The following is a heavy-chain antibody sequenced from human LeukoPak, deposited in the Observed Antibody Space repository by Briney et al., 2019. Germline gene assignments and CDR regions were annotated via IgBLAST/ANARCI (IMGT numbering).Heavy chain of an antibody. CDR1: GGTFSSYV. CDR2: ITPIFGTA. Sequence: PVKVSSEASGGTFSSYVTCWVRQAPGQRLEWMGGITPIFGTANYAQKFQGRVTITADESTSTAYMELSSLRSEDTAVYYCARVRYSSGWYYYYGMDVWGQGTTVTVSS. V-gene: IGHV1-69*13. CDR3: ARVRYSSGWYYYYGMDV. D-gene: IGHD6-19*01. J-gene: IGHJ6*02.